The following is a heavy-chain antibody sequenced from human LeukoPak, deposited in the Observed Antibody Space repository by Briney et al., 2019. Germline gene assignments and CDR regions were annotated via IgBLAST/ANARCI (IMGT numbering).Heavy chain of an antibody. Sequence: SETLSLTCTVSGGSIIGSTSYWGWIRQPPGKGLDWIGIINYSGSTYYNPSLRSRVTISVDTSKNQFSLKLNSVTASGTAVYYCARGYDYWGQGTLVTVSS. CDR3: ARGYDY. J-gene: IGHJ4*02. CDR1: GGSIIGSTSY. CDR2: INYSGST. V-gene: IGHV4-39*01. D-gene: IGHD3-22*01.